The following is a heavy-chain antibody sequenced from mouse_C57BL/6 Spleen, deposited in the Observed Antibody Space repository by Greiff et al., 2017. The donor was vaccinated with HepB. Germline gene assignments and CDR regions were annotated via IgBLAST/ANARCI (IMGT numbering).Heavy chain of an antibody. CDR2: ISSGGSYT. CDR3: AREGLRRRYFDV. CDR1: GFTFSSSG. V-gene: IGHV5-6*01. D-gene: IGHD1-1*01. Sequence: EVKLVESGGDLVKPGGSLKLSCAASGFTFSSSGMSWVRQTPDKRLEWVATISSGGSYTYSPDSVKGRFTISRDTAKNTLYLQLSSRKAEDTAMDYWAREGLRRRYFDVWGTGTTVTVSS. J-gene: IGHJ1*03.